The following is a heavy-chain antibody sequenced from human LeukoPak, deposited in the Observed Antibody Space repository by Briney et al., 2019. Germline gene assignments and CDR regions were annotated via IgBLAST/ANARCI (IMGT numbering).Heavy chain of an antibody. Sequence: GASVKVSCKASGYTFTSYGISWVRQAPGQGLEWMGGFDPEDGETIYAQKFQGRVTMTEDTSTDTAYMELSSLRSEDTAVYYCATGEIGQWLVYFDYWGQGTLVTVSS. J-gene: IGHJ4*02. CDR1: GYTFTSYG. CDR2: FDPEDGET. D-gene: IGHD6-19*01. V-gene: IGHV1-24*01. CDR3: ATGEIGQWLVYFDY.